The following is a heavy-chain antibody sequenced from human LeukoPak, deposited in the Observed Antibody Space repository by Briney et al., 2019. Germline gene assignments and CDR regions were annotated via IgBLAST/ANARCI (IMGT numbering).Heavy chain of an antibody. Sequence: ASVKVSCKASGYTFTSYGISWVRQAPGQGLAWMGWISAYNGNTNYAQKLQGRVTMTTDTSTSTAYMELRSLRSDDTAVYYCARLNSPPTYYDFWSGYYSPYYFDYWGQGTLVTVSS. CDR1: GYTFTSYG. V-gene: IGHV1-18*01. CDR2: ISAYNGNT. D-gene: IGHD3-3*01. CDR3: ARLNSPPTYYDFWSGYYSPYYFDY. J-gene: IGHJ4*02.